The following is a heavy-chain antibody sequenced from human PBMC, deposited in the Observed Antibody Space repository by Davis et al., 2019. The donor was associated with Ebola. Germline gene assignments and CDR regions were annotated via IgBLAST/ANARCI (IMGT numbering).Heavy chain of an antibody. Sequence: ASVKVSCKASGYTFTSYDINWVRQATGQGLEWMGWMNPNSGNTGYAQKFQGRVTMTRNTSISTAYMELSSLRSEDTAVYYCARGRGSFRRKKYYYGMDVWGQGTTVTVSS. V-gene: IGHV1-8*01. CDR3: ARGRGSFRRKKYYYGMDV. CDR2: MNPNSGNT. CDR1: GYTFTSYD. D-gene: IGHD3-10*01. J-gene: IGHJ6*02.